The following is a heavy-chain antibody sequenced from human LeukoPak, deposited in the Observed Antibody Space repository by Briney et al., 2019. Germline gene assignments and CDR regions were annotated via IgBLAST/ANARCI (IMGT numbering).Heavy chain of an antibody. D-gene: IGHD2-15*01. V-gene: IGHV3-23*01. CDR2: ISGSGGST. Sequence: GGALRLSCAASGFTFSSYAMSWVRQAPGKGLEWVSAISGSGGSTYYADSVKSGFTISRDNSKNTLYLQMNSLRAEDTAVYYCAKDREDIVVVAAAAHDAFDIWGQGTMVTVSS. J-gene: IGHJ3*02. CDR3: AKDREDIVVVAAAAHDAFDI. CDR1: GFTFSSYA.